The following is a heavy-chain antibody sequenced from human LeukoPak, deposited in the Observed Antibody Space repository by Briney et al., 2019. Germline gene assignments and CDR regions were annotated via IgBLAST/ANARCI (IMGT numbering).Heavy chain of an antibody. J-gene: IGHJ5*02. CDR3: AKYWNYYGSGSYYGNPNWFDP. Sequence: SETLSLTCTVSGGSISSYYWSWIRQPPGKGLEWIGYIYYSGSTNYNPSLKSRVTISVDTSKNQFSLNLSSVTAADTAVYYCAKYWNYYGSGSYYGNPNWFDPWGQGTLVTVSS. D-gene: IGHD3-10*01. V-gene: IGHV4-59*01. CDR2: IYYSGST. CDR1: GGSISSYY.